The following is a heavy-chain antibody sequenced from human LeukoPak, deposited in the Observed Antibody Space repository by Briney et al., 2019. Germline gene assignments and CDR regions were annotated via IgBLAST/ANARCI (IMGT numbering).Heavy chain of an antibody. CDR2: MSPNSGDT. V-gene: IGHV1-8*01. CDR1: GYTFTSYD. CDR3: ARGPPNWGYDY. D-gene: IGHD7-27*01. J-gene: IGHJ4*02. Sequence: ASVKVSRKASGYTFTSYDFNWVRQATGQRPEWMGWMSPNSGDTGYAQKFQDRVTMTRNTSISAAYMELSSLRSDDTAVYYCARGPPNWGYDYWGPGTLVTVSS.